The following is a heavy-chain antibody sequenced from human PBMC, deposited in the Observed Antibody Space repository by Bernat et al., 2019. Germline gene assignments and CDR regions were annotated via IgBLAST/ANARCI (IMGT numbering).Heavy chain of an antibody. Sequence: EVQLVESGGGLVQPGGSLRLSCAASGFTFSSYWMHWVRQAPGKGLVWVSRINSDGSGTRYADAVKGRFSISRDNAKNTLDRQMNSMRAEDTAVYYCAREFVTIFGVNYYQYGMDVWGQGTTVTVSS. CDR1: GFTFSSYW. D-gene: IGHD3-3*01. CDR3: AREFVTIFGVNYYQYGMDV. CDR2: INSDGSGT. V-gene: IGHV3-74*01. J-gene: IGHJ6*02.